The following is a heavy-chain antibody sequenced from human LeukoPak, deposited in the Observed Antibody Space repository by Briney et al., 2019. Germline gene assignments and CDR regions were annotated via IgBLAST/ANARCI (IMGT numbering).Heavy chain of an antibody. CDR2: IIPILGIA. CDR1: GGTFSSYA. V-gene: IGHV1-69*04. Sequence: GASVKVSCKASGGTFSSYAISWVRQAPGQGLEWMGRIIPILGIANYAQKFQGRVTITADKSTSTAYMELSSLRSEDTAVYYCARDFVGYCSSTSCYGGAFDIWGQGTMVTVSS. CDR3: ARDFVGYCSSTSCYGGAFDI. J-gene: IGHJ3*02. D-gene: IGHD2-2*01.